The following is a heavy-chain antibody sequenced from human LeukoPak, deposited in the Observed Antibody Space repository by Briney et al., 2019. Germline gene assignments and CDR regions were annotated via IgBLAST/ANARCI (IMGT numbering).Heavy chain of an antibody. CDR1: GFAFSVYA. CDR2: INANSVST. Sequence: GGSLILSCAASGFAFSVYAMSWLRQPPGKGLEWVSTINANSVSTSYAASVRGRFTISRDNAKDTVYLQLNRLSTDDTATYYCAKPISGGLAVTADWFRPWGQGTLVVVSS. D-gene: IGHD6-19*01. CDR3: AKPISGGLAVTADWFRP. V-gene: IGHV3-23*01. J-gene: IGHJ5*02.